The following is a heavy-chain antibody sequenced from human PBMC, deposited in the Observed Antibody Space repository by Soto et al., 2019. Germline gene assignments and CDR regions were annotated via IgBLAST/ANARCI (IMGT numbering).Heavy chain of an antibody. CDR2: ISSSSSTI. D-gene: IGHD3-9*01. Sequence: PGGSLRLSCAASGFTFSSYSMNWVRQAPGKGLEWVSYISSSSSTIYYADSVKGRFTISRDNAKNSLYLQMNSLRAEDTAVYYCARVLLLRYFDWLRHPTPIGPPRYGMDVWGQGTTVTVSS. CDR3: ARVLLLRYFDWLRHPTPIGPPRYGMDV. CDR1: GFTFSSYS. J-gene: IGHJ6*02. V-gene: IGHV3-48*01.